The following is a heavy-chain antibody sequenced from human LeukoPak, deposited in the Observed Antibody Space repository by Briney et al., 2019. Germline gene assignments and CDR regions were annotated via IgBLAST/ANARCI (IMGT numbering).Heavy chain of an antibody. CDR3: ASLTGRYYFDY. J-gene: IGHJ4*02. CDR1: GGSLSRYY. Sequence: SETLSLTCTVSGGSLSRYYWSWIRQPPGKGLEWIGYIYYSGSTKYNPSLKSRVTISVDTSKNQFSLKLGSVTAADTAVYYWASLTGRYYFDYWGQGTLVTVSS. CDR2: IYYSGST. V-gene: IGHV4-59*08.